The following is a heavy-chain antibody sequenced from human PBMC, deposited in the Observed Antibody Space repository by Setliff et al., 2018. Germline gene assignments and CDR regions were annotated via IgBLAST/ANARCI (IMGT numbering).Heavy chain of an antibody. CDR3: AGSTVTQVDY. V-gene: IGHV4-39*02. CDR2: IYYSGST. J-gene: IGHJ4*02. Sequence: SETLSLTCTVSGGSVSNSGFFWGWLRQAPGKGLEWIGNIYYSGSTNYNPSLKSRVTISVDTSKNHFSLKLSSVTAADTAVYYCAGSTVTQVDYWGQGTLVTVSS. D-gene: IGHD4-17*01. CDR1: GGSVSNSGFF.